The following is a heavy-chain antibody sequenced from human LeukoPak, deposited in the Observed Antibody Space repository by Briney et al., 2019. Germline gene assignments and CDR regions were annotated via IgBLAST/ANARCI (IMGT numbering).Heavy chain of an antibody. CDR1: GGSISSYY. CDR3: ARAGKVYSSGWGLDF. V-gene: IGHV4-34*01. CDR2: INHSGST. Sequence: SETLSLTCTVSGGSISSYYWTWIRQPPGKGLEWIGEINHSGSTNYNPSLKSRVTISIDTSKNQFSLRLSSVIVADTAVYYCARAGKVYSSGWGLDFWGQGTLVTVSS. D-gene: IGHD6-19*01. J-gene: IGHJ4*02.